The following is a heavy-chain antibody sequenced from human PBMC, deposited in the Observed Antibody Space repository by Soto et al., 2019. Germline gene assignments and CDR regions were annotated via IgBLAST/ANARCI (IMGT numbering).Heavy chain of an antibody. CDR1: GYTFTDYY. V-gene: IGHV1-2*02. J-gene: IGHJ5*02. CDR3: ARGALTVANWFDP. CDR2: INPNNGVT. D-gene: IGHD6-19*01. Sequence: QVQLVQSGAEVKKPGDSVKVSCKASGYTFTDYYMNWVRQAPGQGLEWMGWINPNNGVTNYAQKFQGRVTMTRDTSISTAYMDLSRLRSDDTALYYCARGALTVANWFDPWGQGTQVTVSS.